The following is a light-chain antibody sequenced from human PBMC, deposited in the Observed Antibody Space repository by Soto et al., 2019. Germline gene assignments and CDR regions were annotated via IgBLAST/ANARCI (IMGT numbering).Light chain of an antibody. Sequence: EIVLTQSPGTLSLSPGERATLSCRASQSLSSTYLAWYQQKPGQAPRLLIYGASSRATGIPDRFSGSGSGTDFTLNISRLEPEDFAVYYFQQYGSSPVTFGGGTRVEIK. CDR3: QQYGSSPVT. J-gene: IGKJ4*01. CDR2: GAS. V-gene: IGKV3-20*01. CDR1: QSLSSTY.